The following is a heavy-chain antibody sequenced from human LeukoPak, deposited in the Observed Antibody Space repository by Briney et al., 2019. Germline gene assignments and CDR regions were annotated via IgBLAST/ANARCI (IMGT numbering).Heavy chain of an antibody. J-gene: IGHJ4*02. CDR3: AKDFSYYDSSGYNY. D-gene: IGHD3-22*01. CDR1: GFTFSSYS. CDR2: TSSSSSYI. Sequence: PGGSLRLSCAASGFTFSSYSMNWVRQAPGKGLEWVSSTSSSSSYIYYADSVKGRFTISRDNSKNTLYLQMNSLRAEDTAVYYCAKDFSYYDSSGYNYWGQGTLVTVSS. V-gene: IGHV3-21*04.